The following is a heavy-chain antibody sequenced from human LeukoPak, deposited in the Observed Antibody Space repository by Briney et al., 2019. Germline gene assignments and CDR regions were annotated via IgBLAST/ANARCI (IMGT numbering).Heavy chain of an antibody. CDR2: ISYDGSNK. Sequence: GRSLRLSCAASGFTFSSYGMHWVRQAPGKGLEWVAVISYDGSNKYYADSVKGRFTISRDNSKNTLYLQMNRLRAEDTAVYYCAYSRGWMYYFDHWGQGTLVTVSS. CDR1: GFTFSSYG. CDR3: AYSRGWMYYFDH. D-gene: IGHD6-19*01. V-gene: IGHV3-30*03. J-gene: IGHJ4*02.